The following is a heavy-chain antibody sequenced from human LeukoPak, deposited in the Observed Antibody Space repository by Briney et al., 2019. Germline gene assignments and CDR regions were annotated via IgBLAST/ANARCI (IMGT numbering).Heavy chain of an antibody. D-gene: IGHD6-19*01. V-gene: IGHV4-39*01. CDR3: ARHRFSSIYTSGRGGVDY. J-gene: IGHJ4*02. CDR1: ADSISSSSFS. CDR2: TYNSGGT. Sequence: KPSETLSLTCTVSADSISSSSFSWGRIPHPPGKGWEWIGGTYNSGGTYYNPSLKSRVTISVDTSKNQFSLKLSSVTAADTAVYYCARHRFSSIYTSGRGGVDYWGQGTLVTVSS.